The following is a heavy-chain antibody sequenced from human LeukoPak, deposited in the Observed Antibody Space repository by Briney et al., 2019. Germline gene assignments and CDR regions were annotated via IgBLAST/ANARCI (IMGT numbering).Heavy chain of an antibody. CDR1: GYTFTGYY. J-gene: IGHJ4*02. Sequence: ASVXXSCKASGYTFTGYYMHWVRQAPGQGIEWMGRINPNSGGTNYAQKVQGRVTMTRDRYISRAYMEVSRLRYEDTAVYYCARDLYDFWSGYYTYYFDYWGQGTLVTVSS. CDR2: INPNSGGT. V-gene: IGHV1-2*06. CDR3: ARDLYDFWSGYYTYYFDY. D-gene: IGHD3-3*01.